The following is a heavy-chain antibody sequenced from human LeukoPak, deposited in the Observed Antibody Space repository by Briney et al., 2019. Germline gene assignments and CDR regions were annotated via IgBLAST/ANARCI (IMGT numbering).Heavy chain of an antibody. D-gene: IGHD2-2*01. V-gene: IGHV1-69*04. CDR2: IIPILGIA. Sequence: SVKVSCKASGSTFSSYAISWVRQAPGQGLEWMGRIIPILGIANYAQKFQRRVKITADKSTSTAYMELSRLRSEDTAVYYCARMYQHGQENWFDPWGQGTLVTVSS. J-gene: IGHJ5*02. CDR1: GSTFSSYA. CDR3: ARMYQHGQENWFDP.